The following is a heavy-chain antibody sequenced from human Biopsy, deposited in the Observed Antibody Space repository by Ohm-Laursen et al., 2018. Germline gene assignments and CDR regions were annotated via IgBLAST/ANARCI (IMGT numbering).Heavy chain of an antibody. Sequence: GTLSLTCTVTDGSISNIINYWDWIRQPLGKGLEWLGSIYHTGITDYNPSLKSRVTISVDTSNNQFSLKLSSLTAADTAVYYCARHSFGSGRDFWGQGTLVTVSS. V-gene: IGHV4-39*01. CDR2: IYHTGIT. CDR3: ARHSFGSGRDF. J-gene: IGHJ4*02. CDR1: DGSISNIINY. D-gene: IGHD3-10*01.